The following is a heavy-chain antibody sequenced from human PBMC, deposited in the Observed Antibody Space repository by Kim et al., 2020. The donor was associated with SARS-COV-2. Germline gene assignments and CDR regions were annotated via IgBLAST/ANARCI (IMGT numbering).Heavy chain of an antibody. CDR1: GGSISSYY. D-gene: IGHD6-13*01. Sequence: SETLSLTCTVSGGSISSYYWSWIRQPPGKGLEWIGYIYYSGSTNYNPSLKSRVTISVDTSKNQFSLKLSSVTAADTAVYYCARAAAVGWFDPWGQGTLVTVSS. CDR2: IYYSGST. V-gene: IGHV4-59*01. J-gene: IGHJ5*02. CDR3: ARAAAVGWFDP.